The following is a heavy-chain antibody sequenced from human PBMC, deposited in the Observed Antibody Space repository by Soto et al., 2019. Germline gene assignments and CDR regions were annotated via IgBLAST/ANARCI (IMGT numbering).Heavy chain of an antibody. CDR2: IYYSGGT. V-gene: IGHV4-59*01. Sequence: PSETLSLTCTVSGGSISSYYWSWIRQPPGKGLEWIGYIYYSGGTNYNPSLKSRVTISVDTSKNQFSLKLSSVTAADTAVYYCARVLGVGRDWFDPWGQGTLVTVSS. CDR3: ARVLGVGRDWFDP. J-gene: IGHJ5*02. CDR1: GGSISSYY. D-gene: IGHD3-16*01.